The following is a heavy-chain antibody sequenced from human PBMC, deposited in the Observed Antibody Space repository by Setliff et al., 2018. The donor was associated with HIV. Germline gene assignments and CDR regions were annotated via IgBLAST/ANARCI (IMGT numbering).Heavy chain of an antibody. Sequence: PSETLSLTCIASGDSIGITNYYWGWIRQPPGRGLEWVGSIYQSGRTSYNPSLSGRVTVSIATSKNQFSLRLTSVTAADTAVYYCARSALYGDNFRIFWYFDVWGRGTLGTVS. CDR3: ARSALYGDNFRIFWYFDV. V-gene: IGHV4-39*07. J-gene: IGHJ2*01. D-gene: IGHD4-17*01. CDR2: IYQSGRT. CDR1: GDSIGITNYY.